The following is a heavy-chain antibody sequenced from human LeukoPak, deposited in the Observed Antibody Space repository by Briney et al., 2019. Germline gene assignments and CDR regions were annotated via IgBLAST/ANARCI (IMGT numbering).Heavy chain of an antibody. J-gene: IGHJ4*02. CDR1: GGSFSGYY. V-gene: IGHV4-34*01. CDR3: ARGRGLPVDY. CDR2: INHSGST. D-gene: IGHD3-10*01. Sequence: SETLSLTCAVYGGSFSGYYWSWIRQPPGKGLEWIGEINHSGSTNYNPSLKSRVTISVDTSKNQFSLKLSSVTAADTAVYYCARGRGLPVDYWSQGTLVTVSS.